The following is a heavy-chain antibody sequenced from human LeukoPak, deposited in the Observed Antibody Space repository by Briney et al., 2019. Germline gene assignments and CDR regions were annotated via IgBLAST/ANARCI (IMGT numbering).Heavy chain of an antibody. Sequence: SETLSLTCTVSGGSISSHYWSWIRQPPGKGLEWIGYIYYSGSANYNPSLKSRVTISGDTSKNQFSLKLSSVTAADSAVYCCASTYRYCSGGSCSYYFDYWGQGTLVTVSS. CDR1: GGSISSHY. J-gene: IGHJ4*02. D-gene: IGHD2-15*01. CDR2: IYYSGSA. V-gene: IGHV4-59*11. CDR3: ASTYRYCSGGSCSYYFDY.